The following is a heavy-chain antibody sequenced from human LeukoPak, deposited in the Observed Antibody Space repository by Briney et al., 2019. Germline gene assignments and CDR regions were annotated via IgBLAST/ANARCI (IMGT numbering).Heavy chain of an antibody. CDR2: IYYSGST. CDR3: ARSRRDGYNYYFDY. J-gene: IGHJ4*02. V-gene: IGHV4-59*01. D-gene: IGHD5-24*01. Sequence: SETLSLTCTVSGGSISSYYWSWIRQPPGKGLEWIGYIYYSGSTNYNPFLKSRVTISVDTSKNQFSLKLSSVTAADTAVCYCARSRRDGYNYYFDYWGQGTLVTVSS. CDR1: GGSISSYY.